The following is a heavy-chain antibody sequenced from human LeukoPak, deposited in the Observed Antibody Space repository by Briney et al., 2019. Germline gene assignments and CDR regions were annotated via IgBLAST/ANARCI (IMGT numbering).Heavy chain of an antibody. J-gene: IGHJ4*02. D-gene: IGHD6-13*01. Sequence: PGGSLRLSCSASGFTFKSYAMHWVRQAPGKGLEYVSSINTNGANTYYADSVKGRFTISRDNSRNTVYVQMNSLTPEDTAVYYCAREGQSSSSWTDYWGQGTLVTVSS. CDR2: INTNGANT. V-gene: IGHV3-64*04. CDR3: AREGQSSSSWTDY. CDR1: GFTFKSYA.